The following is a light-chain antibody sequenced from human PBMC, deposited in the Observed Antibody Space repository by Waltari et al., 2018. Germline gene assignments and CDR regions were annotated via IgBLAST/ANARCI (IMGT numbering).Light chain of an antibody. J-gene: IGLJ1*01. Sequence: QSALTQPASVSGSPGQSITISCTGTSHDVGGYGYVPWYQQYPGKAPKLIIYEVSYRPSGISTRFSGSKSGNMASLTISGLQAEDEADYYCSSHTSSVPHVFGTGTRVTVV. CDR3: SSHTSSVPHV. CDR1: SHDVGGYGY. V-gene: IGLV2-14*01. CDR2: EVS.